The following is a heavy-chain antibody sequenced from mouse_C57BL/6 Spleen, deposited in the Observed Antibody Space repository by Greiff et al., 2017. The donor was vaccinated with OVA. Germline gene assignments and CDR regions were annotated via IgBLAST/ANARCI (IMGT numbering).Heavy chain of an antibody. J-gene: IGHJ4*01. Sequence: QVQLQQSGAELVRPGTSVKMSCKASGYTFTNYWIGWAKQRPGHGLEWIGDIYPGGGYTNYNEKFKGKATLTADKSSSTAYMQFSSLTSEDSAIYYCAVSVEDAMDYWGQGTSVTVSS. CDR3: AVSVEDAMDY. CDR1: GYTFTNYW. CDR2: IYPGGGYT. V-gene: IGHV1-63*01. D-gene: IGHD1-1*01.